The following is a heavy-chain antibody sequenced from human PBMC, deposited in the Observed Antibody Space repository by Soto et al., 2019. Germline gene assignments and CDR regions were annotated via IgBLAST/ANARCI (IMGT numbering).Heavy chain of an antibody. V-gene: IGHV3-33*08. CDR3: AREISIAAAGTIWFDP. J-gene: IGHJ5*02. Sequence: PGGSLRLSCAASGFTFDDYGMSWVRQAPGKGQEWVAVIKYDGSNKYYADSVKGRFTISRDNSKNTLYLQMNSLRAEDTAVYYCAREISIAAAGTIWFDPWGQGTLVTVSS. D-gene: IGHD6-13*01. CDR1: GFTFDDYG. CDR2: IKYDGSNK.